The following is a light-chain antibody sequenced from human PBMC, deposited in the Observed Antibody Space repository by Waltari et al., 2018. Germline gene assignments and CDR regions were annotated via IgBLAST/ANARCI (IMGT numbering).Light chain of an antibody. CDR2: PNS. J-gene: IGLJ2*01. Sequence: QSVLTQPPSASGTPGQTVTISCSGTPSNIGLNTVTWYQQFPGAAPKLLIYPNSQRPSGVPDRFSASKSGTSASLVISRLQSEDEADYYCTSWDDSLIGPGFGGGTKLTVL. CDR3: TSWDDSLIGPG. CDR1: PSNIGLNT. V-gene: IGLV1-44*01.